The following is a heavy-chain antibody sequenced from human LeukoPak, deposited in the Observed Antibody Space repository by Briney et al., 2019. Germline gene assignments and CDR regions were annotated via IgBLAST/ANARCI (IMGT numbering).Heavy chain of an antibody. CDR3: ARHRENSYESSHMGFDP. CDR1: GGSISNYY. V-gene: IGHV4-4*07. Sequence: PSETLSLTCTVSGGSISNYYWSWIRQPAGKGLEWIGRKYARGSSNYNPPVQSRVTMSVDTSKNQFSLKLRSVTAADTAVYYCARHRENSYESSHMGFDPWGLGTLVTVSS. D-gene: IGHD3-22*01. CDR2: KYARGSS. J-gene: IGHJ5*02.